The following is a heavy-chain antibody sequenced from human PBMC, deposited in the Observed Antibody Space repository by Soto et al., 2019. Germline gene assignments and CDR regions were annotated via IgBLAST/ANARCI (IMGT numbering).Heavy chain of an antibody. D-gene: IGHD6-19*01. Sequence: PGGSLRLSCAASGFTFSSYGMHWVRQAPGKGLEWVAVISYDGSNKYYADSVKGRFTISRDNSKNTLYLQMNSLRAEDTAVSYCAKGTREGSSGWFYYYYGMDVWGQGTTVTVSS. CDR1: GFTFSSYG. CDR3: AKGTREGSSGWFYYYYGMDV. CDR2: ISYDGSNK. V-gene: IGHV3-30*18. J-gene: IGHJ6*02.